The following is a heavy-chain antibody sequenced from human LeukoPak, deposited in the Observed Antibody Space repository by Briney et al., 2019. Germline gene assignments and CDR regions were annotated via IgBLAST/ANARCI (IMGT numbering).Heavy chain of an antibody. CDR3: ARGGEKITMIVVVHAFDI. CDR2: ICHSGST. D-gene: IGHD3-22*01. J-gene: IGHJ3*02. Sequence: SETLSLTCTVSGDSINSAIYCWGWIRQPPGKDLEWIGTICHSGSTNYNPSLKSRVTISVDTSKNQFSLKLSSVTAADTAVYYCARGGEKITMIVVVHAFDIWGQGTMVTVSS. CDR1: GDSINSAIYC. V-gene: IGHV4-39*07.